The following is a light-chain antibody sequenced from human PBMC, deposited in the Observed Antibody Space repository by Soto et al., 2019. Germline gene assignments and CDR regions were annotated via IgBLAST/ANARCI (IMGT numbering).Light chain of an antibody. CDR2: GVN. J-gene: IGLJ1*01. V-gene: IGLV2-11*01. CDR3: CSYVTTPEI. CDR1: NSDVDDYRY. Sequence: SALTQPCSVSGSPGQSLTISCTGTNSDVDDYRYVSWYQQFPGKAPKLVIYGVNQRPSGVPNRFSASNSDNTASLTISGLQAEDEADYYCCSYVTTPEIFGTGTKVTVL.